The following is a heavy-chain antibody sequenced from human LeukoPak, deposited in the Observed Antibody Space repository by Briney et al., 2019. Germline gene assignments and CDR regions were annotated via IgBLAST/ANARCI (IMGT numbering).Heavy chain of an antibody. J-gene: IGHJ6*02. Sequence: ASVKVSCKASGYTFTSYGISWVRQAPGQGLEWMGWISAYNGNTNYAQKLQGRVTMTTDTSTSTAYMELRSLRSEDTAVYYCATNAPTAGSDSYYYYGMDVWGQGTTVTVSS. CDR1: GYTFTSYG. CDR3: ATNAPTAGSDSYYYYGMDV. CDR2: ISAYNGNT. V-gene: IGHV1-18*01. D-gene: IGHD5-12*01.